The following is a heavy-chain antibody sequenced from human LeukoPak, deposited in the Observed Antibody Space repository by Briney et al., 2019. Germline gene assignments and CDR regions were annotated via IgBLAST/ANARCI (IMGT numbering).Heavy chain of an antibody. V-gene: IGHV3-23*01. CDR2: ISASGGST. Sequence: PGGSLRLSCAASGFTFSSFAMSWVRQAPGKGLEWISVISASGGSTYYADSVKGRFTISRDNSKNTLHLQMNSLRAEDTAVYFCAKTRDWYFDLWGRGTLVAVSS. J-gene: IGHJ2*01. D-gene: IGHD2-2*01. CDR3: AKTRDWYFDL. CDR1: GFTFSSFA.